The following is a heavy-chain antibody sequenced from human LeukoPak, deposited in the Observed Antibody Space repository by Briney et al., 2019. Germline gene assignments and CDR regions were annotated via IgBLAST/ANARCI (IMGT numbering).Heavy chain of an antibody. Sequence: KPSETLSLTCTVSGGSISSYYWSWIRQPPGKGLEWIGYIYYSGSTNYNPSLKSRVTISVDTSKNQFSLKLSSSTAADTAVYYCAXGXEGYCSGGSCHTHAFDXXGQGXXXTV. D-gene: IGHD2-15*01. CDR3: AXGXEGYCSGGSCHTHAFDX. V-gene: IGHV4-59*01. CDR2: IYYSGST. J-gene: IGHJ3*02. CDR1: GGSISSYY.